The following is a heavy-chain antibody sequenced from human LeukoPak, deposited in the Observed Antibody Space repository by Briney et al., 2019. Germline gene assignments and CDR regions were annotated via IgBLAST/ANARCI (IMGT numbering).Heavy chain of an antibody. Sequence: ASMKVSCKASGYTFTGYYMHWVRQAPGQGLEWMGWINPNSGGTNYAQKFQGRVTMTRDTSISTSYMELSRLISDDTAVYYCARESRPYYYYYYMDVWGKGTTVTVSS. V-gene: IGHV1-2*02. CDR3: ARESRPYYYYYYMDV. J-gene: IGHJ6*03. CDR1: GYTFTGYY. CDR2: INPNSGGT.